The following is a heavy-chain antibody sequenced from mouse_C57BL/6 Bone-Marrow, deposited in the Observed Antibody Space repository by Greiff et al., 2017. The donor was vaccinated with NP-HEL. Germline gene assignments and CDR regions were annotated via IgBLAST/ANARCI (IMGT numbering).Heavy chain of an antibody. Sequence: EVKLMESGEGLVKPGGSLKLSCAASGFTFSSYAMSWVRQTPEKRLEWVAYISSGGDYIYYADTVKGRFTISRDTARNTMYLQMSSLKSEDTAMYYCTRDVDGYYPYYYAMDYWGQGTSVTVSA. CDR1: GFTFSSYA. D-gene: IGHD2-3*01. V-gene: IGHV5-9-1*02. J-gene: IGHJ4*01. CDR2: ISSGGDYI. CDR3: TRDVDGYYPYYYAMDY.